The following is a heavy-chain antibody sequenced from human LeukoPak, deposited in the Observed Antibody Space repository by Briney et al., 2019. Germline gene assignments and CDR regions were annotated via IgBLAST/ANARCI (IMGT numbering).Heavy chain of an antibody. CDR3: ARDTLAARPGWFAP. Sequence: ASVKVSCRASGYTFTTYGLNWVRQAPGLGLEWMGWISAYNGNTKDAEKFQDRVTMTTDTSTSTAYMELRNLRSDDTAVYYCARDTLAARPGWFAPWGQGALVTVSS. J-gene: IGHJ5*02. CDR2: ISAYNGNT. V-gene: IGHV1-18*01. D-gene: IGHD6-6*01. CDR1: GYTFTTYG.